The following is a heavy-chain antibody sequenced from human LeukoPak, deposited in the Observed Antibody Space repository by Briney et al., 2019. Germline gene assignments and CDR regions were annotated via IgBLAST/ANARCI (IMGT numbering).Heavy chain of an antibody. CDR1: GFTFSSYS. J-gene: IGHJ6*02. D-gene: IGHD4-17*01. Sequence: PGGSLRLSCAASGFTFSSYSMNWVRQAPGKGLEWVSSISSSSSYIYYADSVKGRFTISRDNAKNSLYLQMNSLRAEDTAVYYCARVRDYGDRNYYYYGMDVWGQGTTVTVSS. CDR3: ARVRDYGDRNYYYYGMDV. CDR2: ISSSSSYI. V-gene: IGHV3-21*01.